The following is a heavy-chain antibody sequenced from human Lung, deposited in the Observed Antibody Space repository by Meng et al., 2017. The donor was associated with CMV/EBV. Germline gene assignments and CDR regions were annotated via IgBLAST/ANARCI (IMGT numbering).Heavy chain of an antibody. D-gene: IGHD5-18*01. CDR2: IYHSGTT. J-gene: IGHJ4*02. CDR1: GYFITTGFH. Sequence: LSLTXXVSGYFITTGFHWGWIRQPPGKGLEWIGSIYHSGTTYYNPSLGSRLTMSVDTSKNHFSLKLSSVTAADTAVYYCARANTAMGPFDSWGQGTLVTVSS. CDR3: ARANTAMGPFDS. V-gene: IGHV4-38-2*02.